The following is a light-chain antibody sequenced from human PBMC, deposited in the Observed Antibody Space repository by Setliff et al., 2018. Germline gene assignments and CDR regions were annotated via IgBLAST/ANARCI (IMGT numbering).Light chain of an antibody. CDR3: CAYTASTTYV. J-gene: IGLJ1*01. CDR1: SNDVGAYDL. CDR2: DVS. Sequence: QSVLTRPASVSGSPGQSITISCSGTSNDVGAYDLVSWYQQHPGKVPKLIIFDVSNRPSGVSHRFSGPKSGNTASLTISGLQADDEADYYCCAYTASTTYVFVNGTKVTVL. V-gene: IGLV2-14*03.